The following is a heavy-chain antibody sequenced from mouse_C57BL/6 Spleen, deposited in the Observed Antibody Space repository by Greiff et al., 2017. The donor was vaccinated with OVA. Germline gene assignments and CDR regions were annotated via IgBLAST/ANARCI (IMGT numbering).Heavy chain of an antibody. J-gene: IGHJ4*01. V-gene: IGHV5-4*01. CDR1: GFTFSSYA. Sequence: EVKLVESGGGLVKPGGSLKLSCAASGFTFSSYAMSWVRQTPEKRLEWVATISDGGSYTYYPDNVKGRFTIARDNAKNNLYLQMGHLKSEDTAMYYCARDRIYDGYYIYAMDDWGQGTSVTVSS. CDR2: ISDGGSYT. CDR3: ARDRIYDGYYIYAMDD. D-gene: IGHD2-3*01.